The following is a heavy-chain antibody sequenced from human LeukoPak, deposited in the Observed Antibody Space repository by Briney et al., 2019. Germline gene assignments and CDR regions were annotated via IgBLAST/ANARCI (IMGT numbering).Heavy chain of an antibody. V-gene: IGHV1-2*02. J-gene: IGHJ5*02. Sequence: ASVKVSCKASGYTFTGYYMHWVRQAPGQGLEWMGWINPNSGGTNYALKFQGRVTMTRDTSISTAYMELSRLRSDDTAVYYCASSAGYSPLNWFDPWGQGTLVTVSS. CDR2: INPNSGGT. CDR3: ASSAGYSPLNWFDP. D-gene: IGHD3-22*01. CDR1: GYTFTGYY.